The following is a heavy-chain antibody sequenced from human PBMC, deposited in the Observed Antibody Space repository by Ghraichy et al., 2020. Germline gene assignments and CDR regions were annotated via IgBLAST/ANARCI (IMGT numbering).Heavy chain of an antibody. Sequence: LSLTCAASGFTFSSYWMSWVRQAPGKGLEWVANIKEDGSEEYYVDSVKGRFTFSRDNAKNSLFLQMNSLRVEDTAVYYCARMGSGSSGGTFDYWGQGILVTVSS. D-gene: IGHD1-26*01. CDR3: ARMGSGSSGGTFDY. J-gene: IGHJ4*02. CDR2: IKEDGSEE. CDR1: GFTFSSYW. V-gene: IGHV3-7*01.